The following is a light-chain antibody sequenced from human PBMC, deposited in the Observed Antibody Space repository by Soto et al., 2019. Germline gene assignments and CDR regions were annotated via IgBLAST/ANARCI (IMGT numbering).Light chain of an antibody. J-gene: IGKJ1*01. CDR3: QQYNDYSPRT. Sequence: DIPMTQSPSTLSASVGDRVTITCRASQFISTWLAWYQQKPGKAPTLLIYKASTLESGVPSRFSGSGSGTEFTLTISSLQPDDFGSYYCQQYNDYSPRTFGQGTKVAIK. CDR2: KAS. V-gene: IGKV1-5*03. CDR1: QFISTW.